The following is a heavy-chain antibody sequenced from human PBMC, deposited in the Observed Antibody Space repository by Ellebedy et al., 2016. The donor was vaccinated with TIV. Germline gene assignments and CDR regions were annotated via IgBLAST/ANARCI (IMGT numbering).Heavy chain of an antibody. CDR1: GYTFTSYY. CDR2: IISIFGTA. J-gene: IGHJ4*02. D-gene: IGHD1-26*01. V-gene: IGHV1-18*04. Sequence: AASVKVSCKTSGYTFTSYYVHWVRQAPGQRLEWMGGIISIFGTANYAQKLQGRVTMTTDTSTITAYMELRSLRSDDTAVYYWAREEYSGSYHGGKLFDYWGQGTLVTVSS. CDR3: AREEYSGSYHGGKLFDY.